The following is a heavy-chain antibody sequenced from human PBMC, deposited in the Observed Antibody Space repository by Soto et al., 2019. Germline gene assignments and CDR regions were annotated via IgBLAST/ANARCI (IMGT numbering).Heavy chain of an antibody. CDR1: GYTFTDYY. CDR3: ATAQSRYTAYDAGDY. D-gene: IGHD5-12*01. Sequence: ASVKVSCKASGYTFTDYYIHWVRQAPGQGLQWMGWINPNSGGTNYAQKFQGRVTVTRDTSISTAYMELRRLTSDGTAVYYCATAQSRYTAYDAGDYWGQGTLVTVSS. V-gene: IGHV1-2*02. J-gene: IGHJ4*02. CDR2: INPNSGGT.